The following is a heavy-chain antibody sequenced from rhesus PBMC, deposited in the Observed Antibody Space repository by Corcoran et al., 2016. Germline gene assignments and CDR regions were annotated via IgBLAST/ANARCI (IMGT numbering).Heavy chain of an antibody. CDR3: ATLLPGNVAY. V-gene: IGHV5-2*01. CDR1: GYSFTSYW. J-gene: IGHJ4*01. D-gene: IGHD2-15*01. Sequence: EVQLVQSGAEVKRPGESLKISCKTSGYSFTSYWISWVRQMPGKGLVWMGAIDPCDSDNSYCPSFQGQVTISADKSISTAYLQWSSLKASDTATYYCATLLPGNVAYWGQGVLVTVSS. CDR2: IDPCDSDN.